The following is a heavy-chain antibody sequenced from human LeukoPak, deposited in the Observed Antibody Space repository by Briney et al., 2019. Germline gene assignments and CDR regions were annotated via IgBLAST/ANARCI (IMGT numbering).Heavy chain of an antibody. CDR1: GFTFSSYA. Sequence: GSLRLSFAASGFTFSSYAMSWVRQAPGKGLEWGSAISGSGGSTYYAGSVKGRFTISRDNSKNTLYLQMNSLRAEDTAVYYCAKVPGQNTVIPDYWGQGTLVTVSS. D-gene: IGHD4-11*01. J-gene: IGHJ4*02. V-gene: IGHV3-23*01. CDR3: AKVPGQNTVIPDY. CDR2: ISGSGGST.